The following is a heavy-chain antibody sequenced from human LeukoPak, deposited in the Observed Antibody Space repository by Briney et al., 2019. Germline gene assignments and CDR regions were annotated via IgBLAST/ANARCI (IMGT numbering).Heavy chain of an antibody. CDR3: ASGIQLWLRY. V-gene: IGHV4-34*01. Sequence: SETLSLTCAVYGESFSDYYWSWIRQPPGKGLEWIGEINHSGSTNYNPSLKSRVTISVDTSKNQFSLKLSSVTAADTAVYYCASGIQLWLRYWGQGTLVTVSS. D-gene: IGHD5-18*01. CDR1: GESFSDYY. J-gene: IGHJ4*02. CDR2: INHSGST.